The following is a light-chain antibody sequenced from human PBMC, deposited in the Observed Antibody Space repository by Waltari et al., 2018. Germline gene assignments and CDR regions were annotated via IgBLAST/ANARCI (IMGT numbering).Light chain of an antibody. V-gene: IGLV3-21*02. CDR2: DDS. Sequence: SYVLTQPPSVSVAPGGTASITCEGNNIESKSVHLYQQKPGQAPILVVYDDSDRPSGIPERFSGSNSRNTATLTITRVEAGDGADYFCQVWDTTTYHGVFGGGTKLTVL. CDR1: NIESKS. J-gene: IGLJ2*01. CDR3: QVWDTTTYHGV.